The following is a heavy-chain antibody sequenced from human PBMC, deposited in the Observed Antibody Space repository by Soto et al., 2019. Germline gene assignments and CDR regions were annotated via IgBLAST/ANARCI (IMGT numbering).Heavy chain of an antibody. CDR2: ISAKNGDT. CDR1: GYSFTRNG. Sequence: QVHLVQSGAELKKPGASVRVSCKASGYSFTRNGFSWVRQAPGQGLEWMGWISAKNGDTNYAQKFPGRVIMTTDTSTSTAYMELRSLRADDTAVYYCVRDRDSDTWPSRDVWGQGTTVTVSS. D-gene: IGHD1-26*01. J-gene: IGHJ6*02. CDR3: VRDRDSDTWPSRDV. V-gene: IGHV1-18*01.